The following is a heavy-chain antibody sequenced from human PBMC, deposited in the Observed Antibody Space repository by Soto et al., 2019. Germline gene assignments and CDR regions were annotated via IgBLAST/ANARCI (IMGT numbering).Heavy chain of an antibody. D-gene: IGHD5-12*01. V-gene: IGHV3-23*01. CDR1: GFTFSNYA. CDR3: ANGWLHKALDY. J-gene: IGHJ4*02. Sequence: EVQLLESGGGLVQPGGSLRLSCAASGFTFSNYAMTWVRQAPGKGLEWVSAISASGGSTYYADSVKGRFTISSDNSKNTLYLQMNSLRAEDTAVYDCANGWLHKALDYRGQGTLVTVSS. CDR2: ISASGGST.